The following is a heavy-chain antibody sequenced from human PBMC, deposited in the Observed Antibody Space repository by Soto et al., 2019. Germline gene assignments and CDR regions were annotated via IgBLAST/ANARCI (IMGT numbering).Heavy chain of an antibody. J-gene: IGHJ3*02. V-gene: IGHV4-59*08. CDR2: IYYSGST. Sequence: TLSLTCTVSGGSISSYYWSWIRQPPGKGLEWIGYIYYSGSTNYNPSLKSRVTISVDTSKNQFSLKLSSVTAADTAVYYCARHSGGRGYDFWSGPDAFDIWGQGTMVTVSS. CDR3: ARHSGGRGYDFWSGPDAFDI. CDR1: GGSISSYY. D-gene: IGHD3-3*01.